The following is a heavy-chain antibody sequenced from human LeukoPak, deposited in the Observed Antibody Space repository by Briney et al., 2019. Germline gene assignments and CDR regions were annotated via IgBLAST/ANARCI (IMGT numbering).Heavy chain of an antibody. CDR3: TTPTFYDSSGYMYYFDY. CDR2: IKSKTDGGTT. CDR1: GFTFSNAW. Sequence: PGGSLRLSCAASGFTFSNAWMSWVRQAPGKGLEWVGRIKSKTDGGTTDYAAPVKGRFTISRDDSKNTLYLQMNSLKTEDTAVYYCTTPTFYDSSGYMYYFDYWGQGTLVTVSS. D-gene: IGHD3-22*01. J-gene: IGHJ4*02. V-gene: IGHV3-15*01.